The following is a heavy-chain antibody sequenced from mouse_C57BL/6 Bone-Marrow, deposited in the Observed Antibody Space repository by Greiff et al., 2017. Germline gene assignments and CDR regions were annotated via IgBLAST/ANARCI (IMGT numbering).Heavy chain of an antibody. Sequence: VQLKESGAELVRPGASVKLSCTASGFNIKDDYMHWVKQRPEQGLEWIGWIDPENGDTEYASKFQGKATITADTSSNTADLQLSSLTSEDTAVYYCTTGLYGSSPYWYFDVWGTGTTVTVSS. D-gene: IGHD1-1*01. CDR3: TTGLYGSSPYWYFDV. J-gene: IGHJ1*03. CDR1: GFNIKDDY. V-gene: IGHV14-4*01. CDR2: IDPENGDT.